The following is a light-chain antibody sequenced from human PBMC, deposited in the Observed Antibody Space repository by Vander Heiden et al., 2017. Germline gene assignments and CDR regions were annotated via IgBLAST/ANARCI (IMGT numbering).Light chain of an antibody. CDR3: QAWDSSTGV. Sequence: SYELTQPPSVSVSPGQTASITCSGDKLGDKYACWYQQKPGQSPVLVSDQDNKRPSGSPERFSGTNSGNTATLTISGTQAMDEDDYYCQAWDSSTGVFGTGTKVTVL. CDR1: KLGDKY. CDR2: QDN. J-gene: IGLJ1*01. V-gene: IGLV3-1*01.